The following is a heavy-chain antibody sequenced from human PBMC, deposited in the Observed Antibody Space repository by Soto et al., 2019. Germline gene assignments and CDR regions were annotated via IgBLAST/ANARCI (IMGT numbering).Heavy chain of an antibody. J-gene: IGHJ4*02. CDR2: INHSGST. CDR1: GGSFSGYY. Sequence: SETLSLTCAVYGGSFSGYYWSWIRQPPGKGLEWIGEINHSGSTNYNPSLKSRVTISVDTSKNQFSLKLSSVTAADTAVYYCARSRLGYGTNGVCYMRSGIDYRGQGTLVTVSS. CDR3: ARSRLGYGTNGVCYMRSGIDY. D-gene: IGHD2-8*01. V-gene: IGHV4-34*01.